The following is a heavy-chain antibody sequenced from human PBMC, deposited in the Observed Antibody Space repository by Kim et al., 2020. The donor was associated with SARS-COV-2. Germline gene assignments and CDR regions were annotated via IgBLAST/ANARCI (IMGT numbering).Heavy chain of an antibody. CDR1: GGSFSGYY. D-gene: IGHD2-15*01. CDR3: ARGRVEGNWFDP. Sequence: SETLSLTCAVYGGSFSGYYWSWIGQPPGKGLEWIGEINHSGSTNYNPSLKSRVTISVDTSKNQFSLKLSSVTAADTAVYYCARGRVEGNWFDPWGQGTLVTVSS. V-gene: IGHV4-34*01. CDR2: INHSGST. J-gene: IGHJ5*02.